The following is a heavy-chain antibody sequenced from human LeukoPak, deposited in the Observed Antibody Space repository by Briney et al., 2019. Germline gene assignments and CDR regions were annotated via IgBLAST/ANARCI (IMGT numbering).Heavy chain of an antibody. J-gene: IGHJ4*02. CDR2: ISTSGST. Sequence: NPSETLSLTCTVSGGSISSYYWSWIRQPAGKGLESIGHISTSGSTNYNPSLKSRVTMSVDTSKNQFSLKLSSVTAADTAVYYCARVTPLRRTYYFDYWGQGTLVTVSS. V-gene: IGHV4-4*07. CDR3: ARVTPLRRTYYFDY. D-gene: IGHD1-14*01. CDR1: GGSISSYY.